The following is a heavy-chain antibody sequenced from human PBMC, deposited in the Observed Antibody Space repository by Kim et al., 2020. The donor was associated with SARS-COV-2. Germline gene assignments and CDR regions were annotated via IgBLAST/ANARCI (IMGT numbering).Heavy chain of an antibody. CDR2: ISYDGSNK. J-gene: IGHJ4*02. Sequence: GGSLRLSCAASGFTFSSYAMHWVRQAPGKGLEWVAVISYDGSNKYYADSVKGRFTISRDNSKNTLYLQMNSLRAEDTAVYYCARGGTIAAAEAPFDYWGQGTLVTVSS. CDR1: GFTFSSYA. V-gene: IGHV3-30-3*01. D-gene: IGHD6-13*01. CDR3: ARGGTIAAAEAPFDY.